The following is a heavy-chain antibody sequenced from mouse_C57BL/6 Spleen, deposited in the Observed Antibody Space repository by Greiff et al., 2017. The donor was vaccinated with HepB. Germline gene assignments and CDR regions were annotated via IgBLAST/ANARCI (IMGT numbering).Heavy chain of an antibody. CDR1: GFTFSSYA. J-gene: IGHJ2*01. CDR2: ISDGGSYT. D-gene: IGHD2-12*01. CDR3: ARDPYSPYYFDY. V-gene: IGHV5-4*01. Sequence: DVQLVESGGGLVKPGGSLKLSCAASGFTFSSYAMSWVRQTPEKRLEWVATISDGGSYTYYPDNVKGRFTISRDNAKNNLYLQMSHLKSEDTAMYDCARDPYSPYYFDYWGQGTTLTVSS.